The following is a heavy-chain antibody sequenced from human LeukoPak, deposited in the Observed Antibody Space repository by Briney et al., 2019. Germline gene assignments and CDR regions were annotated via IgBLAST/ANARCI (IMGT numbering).Heavy chain of an antibody. CDR2: ISSSSSYI. V-gene: IGHV3-21*01. CDR1: GFTFTTYR. Sequence: GGSLRLSCAASGFTFTTYRMEWVRQAPGKGLEWASSISSSSSYIYYADSVKGRFTISRDNAKNSLYLQMNSLRAEDTAVYYCARDPDHYYDSSGYYASGGPPDYWGQGTLVTVSS. D-gene: IGHD3-22*01. CDR3: ARDPDHYYDSSGYYASGGPPDY. J-gene: IGHJ4*02.